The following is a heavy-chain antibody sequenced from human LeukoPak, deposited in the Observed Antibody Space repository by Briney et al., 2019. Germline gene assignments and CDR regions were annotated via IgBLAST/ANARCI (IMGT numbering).Heavy chain of an antibody. CDR3: VSAIRGSPIDY. J-gene: IGHJ4*02. D-gene: IGHD3-10*01. V-gene: IGHV3-7*01. CDR1: GFSFSNYW. CDR2: IRTDGSET. Sequence: GGSLRLSCAASGFSFSNYWMGWVRQAPGKGLACVANIRTDGSETYYVDSVKGRFTISRDNAKNSLFLQMNSLRAEDTAIYYCVSAIRGSPIDYWGQGTLVSVPS.